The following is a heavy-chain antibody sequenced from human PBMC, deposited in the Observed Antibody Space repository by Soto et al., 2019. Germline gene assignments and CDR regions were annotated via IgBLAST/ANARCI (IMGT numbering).Heavy chain of an antibody. CDR2: ITISGNYI. J-gene: IGHJ5*02. Sequence: GGSLRLSCAASGFAFQTYSMEWLRQPPGKGLEWVSSITISGNYIYYADSVKGRFTISRDNGRNSVYLQMNSLRAEDTAVYYCAKVGVLRTNFRWFDLWGQGTLVTVSS. V-gene: IGHV3-21*01. CDR3: AKVGVLRTNFRWFDL. CDR1: GFAFQTYS. D-gene: IGHD2-8*01.